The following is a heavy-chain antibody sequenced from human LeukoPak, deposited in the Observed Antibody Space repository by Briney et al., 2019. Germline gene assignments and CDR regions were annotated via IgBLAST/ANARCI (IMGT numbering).Heavy chain of an antibody. CDR1: GFTFSDYA. CDR2: ISDSGGST. D-gene: IGHD3-16*02. Sequence: GGSLTLSCVASGFTFSDYAMSRVRQAPGKGLEWVSGISDSGGSTYYADSVKGRCTISRDNSKNTVSLQMNNLRAEDTAVYFCARHDSFIPYWGQGTLVTVTS. CDR3: ARHDSFIPY. V-gene: IGHV3-23*01. J-gene: IGHJ4*02.